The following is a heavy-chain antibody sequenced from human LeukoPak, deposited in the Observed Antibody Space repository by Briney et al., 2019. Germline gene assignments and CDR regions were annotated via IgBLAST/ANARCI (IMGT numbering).Heavy chain of an antibody. D-gene: IGHD3-22*01. CDR1: GYSISGGYY. Sequence: PSETLSLTCTVSGYSISGGYYWGWVRQPPGKGLEWIGRIYHSGNTFYNPSLKSRVSISVDTSKNQFSLKLSSVTAADTAFYYCARESKYYYEGGTYFYSTVSDYWGQGTLVTVSS. J-gene: IGHJ4*02. V-gene: IGHV4-38-2*02. CDR2: IYHSGNT. CDR3: ARESKYYYEGGTYFYSTVSDY.